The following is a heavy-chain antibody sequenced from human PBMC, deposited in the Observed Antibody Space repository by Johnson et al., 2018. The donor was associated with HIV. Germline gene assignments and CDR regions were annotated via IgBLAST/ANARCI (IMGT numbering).Heavy chain of an antibody. J-gene: IGHJ3*02. Sequence: QVQLVESGGGVVQPGRSLRLSCAASGFTFSSYAMHWVRQAPGKGLEWVAVISYDGSNKYYADSVKGRFTISRDNSKNTLYLQMNSLRAEDTSVYYCARDVYYYDSSEEGAFGIWGQGTMVTVSS. CDR3: ARDVYYYDSSEEGAFGI. CDR2: ISYDGSNK. CDR1: GFTFSSYA. V-gene: IGHV3-30*04. D-gene: IGHD3-22*01.